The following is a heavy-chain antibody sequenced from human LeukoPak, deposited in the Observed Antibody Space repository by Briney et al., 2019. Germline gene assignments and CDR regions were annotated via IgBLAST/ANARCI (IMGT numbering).Heavy chain of an antibody. D-gene: IGHD3-10*01. Sequence: WASVKVSCKASGYSFNTYYMNWVRQAPGQGLEWLGWINTDSGGTNYAQKFLGRVTMTRDKANSTAYLELSGLRSDDTAVYYCSRHVVTLVRGVNNRKEDWFDPWGQGTLVSVSS. J-gene: IGHJ5*02. CDR3: SRHVVTLVRGVNNRKEDWFDP. CDR2: INTDSGGT. CDR1: GYSFNTYY. V-gene: IGHV1-2*02.